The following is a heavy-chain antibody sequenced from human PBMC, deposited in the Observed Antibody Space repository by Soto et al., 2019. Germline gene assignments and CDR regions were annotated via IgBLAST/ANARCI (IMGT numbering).Heavy chain of an antibody. CDR3: SSCSGGSCYSGDY. J-gene: IGHJ4*02. Sequence: ASVKVSCKASGYTFTSYAMHWVRQAPGQRLEWMGWINAGNGNTKYSQKFQGRVTITRDTSASTAYMELSSLRSEDTAVYYCSSCSGGSCYSGDYWGPGTLVTVFS. CDR2: INAGNGNT. V-gene: IGHV1-3*01. D-gene: IGHD2-15*01. CDR1: GYTFTSYA.